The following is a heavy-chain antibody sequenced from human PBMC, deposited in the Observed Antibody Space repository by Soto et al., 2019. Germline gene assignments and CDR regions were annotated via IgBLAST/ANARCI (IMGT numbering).Heavy chain of an antibody. Sequence: EVQLVESGGGLVQPGGSLRLSCAASGFTFSTYWMTWVRQPPGKGLEWVANVDQDGSERYYVDSVRGRFTISRDNAKNSLYLQMNSLRAEDTAMYYCVCEGNYFVYWGQGTLVTVSP. J-gene: IGHJ4*02. CDR1: GFTFSTYW. V-gene: IGHV3-7*01. CDR3: VCEGNYFVY. CDR2: VDQDGSER.